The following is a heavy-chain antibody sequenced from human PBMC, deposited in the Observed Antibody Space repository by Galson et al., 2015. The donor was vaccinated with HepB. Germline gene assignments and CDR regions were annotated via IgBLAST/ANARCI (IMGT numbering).Heavy chain of an antibody. CDR1: GFTVSSNY. Sequence: SLRLSCAASGFTVSSNYMSWVRQAPGKGLEWVSVIYRRGSIYYADSVKGRFTISRDNSKNMLYLQMNSLRAEDTAVYYCATGKEVWSRFDHWGQGTLVTVSS. CDR3: ATGKEVWSRFDH. D-gene: IGHD3-10*01. V-gene: IGHV3-53*01. J-gene: IGHJ4*02. CDR2: IYRRGSI.